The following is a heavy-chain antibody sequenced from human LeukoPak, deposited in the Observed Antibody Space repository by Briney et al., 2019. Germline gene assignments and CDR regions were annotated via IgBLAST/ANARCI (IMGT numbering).Heavy chain of an antibody. CDR2: ITSGGST. J-gene: IGHJ4*02. Sequence: GGSLRLSCAASGFTFSNYAMNWVRQAPGEGLEWVSVITSGGSTYNADSVKGRFTISRDNSKNTLYLQMNSLRAEDTAVYYCAKRLPVVGDRNRAFDYWGQGTLVTVSS. CDR3: AKRLPVVGDRNRAFDY. V-gene: IGHV3-23*01. CDR1: GFTFSNYA. D-gene: IGHD2-21*02.